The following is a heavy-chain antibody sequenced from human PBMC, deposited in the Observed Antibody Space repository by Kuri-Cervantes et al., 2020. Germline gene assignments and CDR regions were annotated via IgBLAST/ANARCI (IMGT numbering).Heavy chain of an antibody. V-gene: IGHV3-20*04. D-gene: IGHD6-13*01. J-gene: IGHJ5*02. CDR3: AKNPLAAGGWFDP. CDR2: INWNSGSI. Sequence: RGSLRLSCAASGFTFDDYGMSWVRQAPGKGLEWVSGINWNSGSIGYADSVKGRFTISRDNAKNSLYLQMNSLRAEDTALYYCAKNPLAAGGWFDPWGQGTLVTVSS. CDR1: GFTFDDYG.